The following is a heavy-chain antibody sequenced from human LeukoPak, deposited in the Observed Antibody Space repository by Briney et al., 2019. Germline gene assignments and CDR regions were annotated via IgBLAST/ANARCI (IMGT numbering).Heavy chain of an antibody. CDR3: ARGTIAVAGTFDY. Sequence: SVKVSCKASGGTFSSYAISWVRQAPGQGLEWLGGIIPIFGTANYAQKFQGRVTITTDESTSTAYMELSSLRSEDTAVYYCARGTIAVAGTFDYWGQGTLATVSS. J-gene: IGHJ4*02. D-gene: IGHD6-19*01. V-gene: IGHV1-69*05. CDR1: GGTFSSYA. CDR2: IIPIFGTA.